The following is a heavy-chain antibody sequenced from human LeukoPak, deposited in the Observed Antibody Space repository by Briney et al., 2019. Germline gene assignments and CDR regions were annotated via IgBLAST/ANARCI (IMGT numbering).Heavy chain of an antibody. CDR3: ARGILVGATHYYYMDV. D-gene: IGHD1-26*01. V-gene: IGHV1-69*13. CDR2: IIPIFGTA. Sequence: GASVKVSCKASGGTFSSYAISWVRQAPGQGLEWMGGIIPIFGTANYAQKFQGRVTITADESTSTAYMELSSLRSEDTAVYYYARGILVGATHYYYMDVWGKGTTVTVSS. J-gene: IGHJ6*03. CDR1: GGTFSSYA.